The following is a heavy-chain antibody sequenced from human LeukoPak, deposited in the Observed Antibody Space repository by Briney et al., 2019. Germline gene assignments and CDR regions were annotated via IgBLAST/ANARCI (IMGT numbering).Heavy chain of an antibody. J-gene: IGHJ4*02. V-gene: IGHV3-23*01. CDR3: AKVHPNSSSFDY. D-gene: IGHD6-13*01. CDR2: ISGNGGST. CDR1: GFTFSSYG. Sequence: GGSLRLSCAASGFTFSSYGMSWVRQAPGKGLEWVSAISGNGGSTYYADSVKGRFTISRDNSKNTLYLQMNSLRAEDTAVYYCAKVHPNSSSFDYWGQGTLVTVSS.